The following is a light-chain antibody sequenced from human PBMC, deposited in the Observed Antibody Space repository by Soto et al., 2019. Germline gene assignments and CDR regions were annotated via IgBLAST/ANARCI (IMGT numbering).Light chain of an antibody. CDR2: EVS. Sequence: QSALTQPASVSGSPGQSFTISCTGTSRDVGSYNLVSWYQQHPGKAPKLMIYEVSKRPSGVSNRFSGSKSGNTASLTISGLQAEDEADYYCCSYAGSSTYVVFGGGTKLTVL. V-gene: IGLV2-23*02. J-gene: IGLJ2*01. CDR3: CSYAGSSTYVV. CDR1: SRDVGSYNL.